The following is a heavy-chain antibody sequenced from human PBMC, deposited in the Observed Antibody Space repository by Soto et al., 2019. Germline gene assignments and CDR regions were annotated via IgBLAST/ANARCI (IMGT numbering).Heavy chain of an antibody. Sequence: SVKVSCKASGGTFSSYAISWVRQAPGQGLEWMGGTIPIFGTANYAQKFQGRVTITADKSTSTAYMELSSLRSEDTAVYYCARYGGSGWSGSYYGMDVWGQGTTVTVSS. V-gene: IGHV1-69*06. CDR1: GGTFSSYA. CDR2: TIPIFGTA. D-gene: IGHD6-19*01. J-gene: IGHJ6*02. CDR3: ARYGGSGWSGSYYGMDV.